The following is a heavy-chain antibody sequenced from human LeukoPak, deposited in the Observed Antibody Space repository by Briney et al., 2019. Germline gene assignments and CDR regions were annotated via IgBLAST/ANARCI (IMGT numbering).Heavy chain of an antibody. CDR3: ARGVSTMVRGAHFDY. Sequence: SETLSLTCTVSGGSITSSSYYWGWIRQPPGKGLEWIGSINYSGTTYHNPPLKSRVTVSIDTSKNQFSLKLSSVTAADTAVYYCARGVSTMVRGAHFDYWGQGTLVTVSS. V-gene: IGHV4-39*07. CDR2: INYSGTT. D-gene: IGHD3-10*01. J-gene: IGHJ4*02. CDR1: GGSITSSSYY.